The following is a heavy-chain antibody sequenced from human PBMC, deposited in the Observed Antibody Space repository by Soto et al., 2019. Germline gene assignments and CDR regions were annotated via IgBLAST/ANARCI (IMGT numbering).Heavy chain of an antibody. V-gene: IGHV4-39*07. CDR2: IYYSGST. CDR1: GGSISSSSYY. J-gene: IGHJ4*02. Sequence: PSETLSLTCTVSGGSISSSSYYWGWIRQPPGRGLEWIGSIYYSGSTNYNPSLKSRVTISVDTSKNQFSLKLSSVTAADTAVYYCARSGSYYTGFDYWGQGTLVTVSS. D-gene: IGHD1-26*01. CDR3: ARSGSYYTGFDY.